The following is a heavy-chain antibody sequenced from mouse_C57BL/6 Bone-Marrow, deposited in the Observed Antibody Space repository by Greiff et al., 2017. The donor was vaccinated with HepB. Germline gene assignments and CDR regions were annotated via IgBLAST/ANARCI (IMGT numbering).Heavy chain of an antibody. Sequence: QVQLQQSGPELVKPGASVKISCKASGYAFSSSWMNWVKQRPGKGLEWIGRIYPGDGDTNYNGKFKGKATLTADKSASTAYMQLSSLTSEDSAVYFCARSVRGFAYWGQGTLVTVSA. V-gene: IGHV1-82*01. CDR2: IYPGDGDT. J-gene: IGHJ3*01. CDR3: ARSVRGFAY. CDR1: GYAFSSSW. D-gene: IGHD2-2*01.